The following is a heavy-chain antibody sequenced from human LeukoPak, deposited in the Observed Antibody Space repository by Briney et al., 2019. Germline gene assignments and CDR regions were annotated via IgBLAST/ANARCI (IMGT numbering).Heavy chain of an antibody. Sequence: EALKSSSNGSAYSFTSYWIACVRHMPRKGREWMGIIYPGNSDTRYSPSFQCRVTTSADKSISTAYLQWSSLKASDTAMYYCARLVVVVPAANPVGWFDPWGQGTLVAVSS. V-gene: IGHV5-51*01. CDR3: ARLVVVVPAANPVGWFDP. J-gene: IGHJ5*02. CDR2: IYPGNSDT. D-gene: IGHD2-2*01. CDR1: AYSFTSYW.